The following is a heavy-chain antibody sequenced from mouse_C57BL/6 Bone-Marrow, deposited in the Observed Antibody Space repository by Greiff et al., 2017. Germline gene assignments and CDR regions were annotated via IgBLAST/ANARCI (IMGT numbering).Heavy chain of an antibody. J-gene: IGHJ3*01. CDR3: VRHRGEFDY. CDR2: ISSKSNNYST. Sequence: EVKVEESGGGLVQPKGSLKLSCAASGFSFNTYAMNWVRQAPGKGLEWVARISSKSNNYSTYYAVSVKDRFTISRDDSESMLYLKMNNLKTEDTAMYYCVRHRGEFDYWGQGTLVTVSA. V-gene: IGHV10-1*01. CDR1: GFSFNTYA. D-gene: IGHD3-3*01.